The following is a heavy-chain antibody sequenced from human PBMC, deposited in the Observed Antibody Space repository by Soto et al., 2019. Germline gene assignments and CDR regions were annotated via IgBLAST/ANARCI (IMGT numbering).Heavy chain of an antibody. D-gene: IGHD2-2*01. CDR1: GGSISSAGYY. CDR2: IYYSGST. Sequence: QVQLQESGPGLVKPSQTLSLTCTVSGGSISSAGYYWSWIRQHPGEGLEWIGYIYYSGSTYYNPSLKSRLTISVDTSENQFSLKLTSVTAADTAVYYCASLPGYCSSTSCYGEYWDRMDVWGQGTTVTVS. J-gene: IGHJ6*02. V-gene: IGHV4-31*03. CDR3: ASLPGYCSSTSCYGEYWDRMDV.